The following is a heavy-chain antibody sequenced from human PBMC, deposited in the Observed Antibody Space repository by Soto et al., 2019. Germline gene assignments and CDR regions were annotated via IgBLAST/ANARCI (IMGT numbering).Heavy chain of an antibody. D-gene: IGHD2-21*01. Sequence: QVQLVESGGGVVQPGRSLRLSCAASGFTFSSYGMHWVRQAPGKGLEWVAVIWYDGSNKYYVDSAKGRFTISRDNSKNTLYLQMNSLRAEDTAVYYCAKSCGGDCYAMDVWGQGTTVTVSS. V-gene: IGHV3-33*06. CDR2: IWYDGSNK. CDR1: GFTFSSYG. J-gene: IGHJ6*02. CDR3: AKSCGGDCYAMDV.